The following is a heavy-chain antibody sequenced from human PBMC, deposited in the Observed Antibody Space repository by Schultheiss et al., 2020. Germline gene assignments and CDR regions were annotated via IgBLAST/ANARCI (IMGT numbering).Heavy chain of an antibody. CDR3: ARIQRIAVAGPLGMDV. CDR2: IDWDDDK. J-gene: IGHJ6*02. V-gene: IGHV2-70*18. D-gene: IGHD6-19*01. Sequence: LRLSCAASGFTVSSSYMSWVRQAPGKGLEWLALIDWDDDKYYSTSLKTRLTISKDTSKNQVVLTMTNMDPVDTATYYCARIQRIAVAGPLGMDVWGQGTTVTVSS. CDR1: GFTVSSSYM.